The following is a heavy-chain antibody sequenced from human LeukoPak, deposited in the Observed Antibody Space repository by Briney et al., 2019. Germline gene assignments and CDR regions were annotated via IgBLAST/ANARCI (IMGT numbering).Heavy chain of an antibody. V-gene: IGHV1-2*02. D-gene: IGHD1-26*01. CDR2: INPNSGGT. CDR1: GYTFTGYY. Sequence: ASVKVSCKASGYTFTGYYMHWVRQAPGQGLEWMGWINPNSGGTNYAQKFQGRVTMTRDTSISTAYMELSRLRSDDTAVYYCARVSSLYSGCYGYWGQGTLVTVSS. CDR3: ARVSSLYSGCYGY. J-gene: IGHJ4*02.